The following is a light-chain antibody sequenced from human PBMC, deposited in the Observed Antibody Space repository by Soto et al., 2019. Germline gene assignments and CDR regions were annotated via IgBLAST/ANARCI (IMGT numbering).Light chain of an antibody. Sequence: QPVLTQPPSASASLGASVTLTCTLSSGYSNYKVEWYKQRPGKGPRFVMRVGTGGIVGSKGDGIPDRFSVLGSGLNRYLTIKNIQEEDESDYHCGADHGSGSNFVFPFGSGTQLTVL. CDR1: SGYSNYK. V-gene: IGLV9-49*01. J-gene: IGLJ6*01. CDR3: GADHGSGSNFVFP. CDR2: VGTGGIVG.